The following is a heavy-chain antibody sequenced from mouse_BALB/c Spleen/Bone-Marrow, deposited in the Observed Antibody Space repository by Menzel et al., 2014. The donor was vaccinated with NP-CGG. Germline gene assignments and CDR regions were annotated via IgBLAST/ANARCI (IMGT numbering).Heavy chain of an antibody. CDR3: ARGGYDGQMDY. D-gene: IGHD2-2*01. CDR1: GFTFSSYA. J-gene: IGHJ4*01. CDR2: ISSGGSYT. Sequence: EVKLVESGGGLVKPGGSLKLSCAASGFTFSSYAMSWVRQSPEKRLEWVAEISSGGSYTYYPDTVTGRFTISRDNAKNALCLEMSSLRSEDTAMYYCARGGYDGQMDYWGQGTSVTVSS. V-gene: IGHV5-9-4*01.